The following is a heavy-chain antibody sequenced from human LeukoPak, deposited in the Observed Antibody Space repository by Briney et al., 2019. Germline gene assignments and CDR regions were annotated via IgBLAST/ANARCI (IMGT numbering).Heavy chain of an antibody. V-gene: IGHV4-4*09. CDR1: AGSITSYY. D-gene: IGHD3-9*01. CDR3: ARRVYFDSPFDY. J-gene: IGHJ4*02. CDR2: FYTTGGT. Sequence: PSQTLSLTCTVSAGSITSYYWSWIRQPPGKGLEWIGYFYTTGGTNYNPSLKSRVTISVDTSKNQFSLKLSSVTAADTAVYYCARRVYFDSPFDYWGQGTLVTVSS.